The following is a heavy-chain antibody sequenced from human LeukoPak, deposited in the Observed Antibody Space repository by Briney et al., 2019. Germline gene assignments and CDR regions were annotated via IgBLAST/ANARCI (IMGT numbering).Heavy chain of an antibody. V-gene: IGHV3-23*01. Sequence: GESLRLSCAASGFTFNNYAMSLVRQAPGKGLELVSAISCSGGSTFYADSVKRRFTISRDSSKNTLLLQLNRLRAEDTAVYYCAKETELTVSALFDHWGQGTLVTVSS. CDR3: AKETELTVSALFDH. CDR1: GFTFNNYA. CDR2: ISCSGGST. D-gene: IGHD2-21*02. J-gene: IGHJ4*02.